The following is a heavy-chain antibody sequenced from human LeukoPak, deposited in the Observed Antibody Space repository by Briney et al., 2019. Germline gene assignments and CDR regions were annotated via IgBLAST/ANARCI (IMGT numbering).Heavy chain of an antibody. V-gene: IGHV3-30*03. Sequence: GRSLRLSCAASGFTFSSYGMHWVRQAPGKGLEWVAFISYDRSNKYYADSVKGRFTISRDNSKNTLTLQMNSLRAEDTAVYYCARDWTYYSEYFHHWGQGTLVTVSS. J-gene: IGHJ1*01. D-gene: IGHD1-26*01. CDR2: ISYDRSNK. CDR1: GFTFSSYG. CDR3: ARDWTYYSEYFHH.